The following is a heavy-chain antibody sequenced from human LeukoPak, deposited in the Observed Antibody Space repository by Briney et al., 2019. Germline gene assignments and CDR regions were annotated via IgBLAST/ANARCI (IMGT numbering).Heavy chain of an antibody. V-gene: IGHV1-8*02. CDR3: ARLGPGVVPAAMPDFDYYGMDV. CDR2: MNPNSGNT. CDR1: GYTFTGYY. J-gene: IGHJ6*02. Sequence: ASVKVSCKASGYTFTGYYIHWVRQAPGQGLEWMGWMNPNSGNTGYAQKFQGRVTMTRNTSISTAYMELSSLRSEDTAVYYCARLGPGVVPAAMPDFDYYGMDVWGQGTTVTVSS. D-gene: IGHD2-2*01.